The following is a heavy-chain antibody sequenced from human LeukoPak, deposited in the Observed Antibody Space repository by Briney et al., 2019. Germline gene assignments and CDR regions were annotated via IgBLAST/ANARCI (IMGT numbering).Heavy chain of an antibody. CDR3: ARYSSSSLVAGY. CDR1: GVSISSSSYY. Sequence: SETLSLTCTVSGVSISSSSYYWGWIRQPPGKGLEWIGSIYYSGSTYYNPSLKSRVTISVDTSKNQFSLKLSSVTAADTAVYYCARYSSSSLVAGYWGQGTLVTVSS. CDR2: IYYSGST. D-gene: IGHD6-6*01. V-gene: IGHV4-39*01. J-gene: IGHJ4*02.